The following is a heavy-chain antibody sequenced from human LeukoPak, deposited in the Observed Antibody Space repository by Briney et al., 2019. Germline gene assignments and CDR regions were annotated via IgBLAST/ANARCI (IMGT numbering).Heavy chain of an antibody. CDR3: ARRGFGAVAGTRPVGYFQH. CDR1: GYTFTSYY. D-gene: IGHD6-19*01. J-gene: IGHJ1*01. CDR2: INPSGGST. Sequence: ASVKVSCKASGYTFTSYYMHWVRQAPGQGLEWMGIINPSGGSTSYAQKFQGRVTMTRDMSTSTVYMELSSLRSEDTAVYYCARRGFGAVAGTRPVGYFQHWGQGTLVTVSS. V-gene: IGHV1-46*01.